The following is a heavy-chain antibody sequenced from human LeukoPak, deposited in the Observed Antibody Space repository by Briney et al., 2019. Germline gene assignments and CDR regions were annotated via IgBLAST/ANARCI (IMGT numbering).Heavy chain of an antibody. D-gene: IGHD5-24*01. Sequence: PSETLSLTCAVSGGSISSNNWWSWVRQPPGKGLEWIEEIYHSGSTNYNPFLKSRVTISVDKSKNQFSLKLTSVTAADTAVYYCARHGHTPEEWATIRYWGQGTLVTVSS. CDR1: GGSISSNNW. CDR2: IYHSGST. CDR3: ARHGHTPEEWATIRY. J-gene: IGHJ4*02. V-gene: IGHV4-4*02.